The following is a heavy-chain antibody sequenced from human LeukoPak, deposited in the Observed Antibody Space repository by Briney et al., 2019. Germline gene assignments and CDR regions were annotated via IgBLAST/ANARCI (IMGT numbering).Heavy chain of an antibody. J-gene: IGHJ4*02. CDR3: ARDPGDY. D-gene: IGHD7-27*01. CDR1: GLTFGSQW. V-gene: IGHV3-7*01. Sequence: GGSLRLSCAASGLTFGSQWMSWVRQAPGKGLGWVASIKQDGSGKFYLDSVKGRFSISRDDAKSSLSLQMNSLRLEDTAVYYCARDPGDYWGQGTLVTVSS. CDR2: IKQDGSGK.